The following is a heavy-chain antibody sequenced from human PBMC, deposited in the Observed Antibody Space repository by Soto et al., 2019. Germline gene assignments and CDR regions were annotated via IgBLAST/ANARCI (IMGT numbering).Heavy chain of an antibody. Sequence: QVQLQESGPGLVKPSETLSLTCTVSGGSISSYYWSWIRQPPGKGLEWIGYIYYSGSTNYNPSPKRRVTISVDTSQHQFSLTLSSVTAADTAVYYCARGVERVAMPSGYWGQGTLVTVSS. J-gene: IGHJ4*02. CDR3: ARGVERVAMPSGY. V-gene: IGHV4-59*12. CDR1: GGSISSYY. CDR2: IYYSGST. D-gene: IGHD2-2*01.